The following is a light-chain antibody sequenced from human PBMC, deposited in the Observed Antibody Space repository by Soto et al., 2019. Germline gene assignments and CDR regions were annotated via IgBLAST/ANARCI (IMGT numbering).Light chain of an antibody. CDR1: QGIRND. CDR3: LQDYYYPYT. CDR2: AAY. V-gene: IGKV1-6*01. J-gene: IGKJ5*01. Sequence: AIQMTQSPSSLSASVGDRVTITCRASQGIRNDLAWYQQKPGKAPKLMIYAAYSLQSGVSSRFSGSGSGTDCTLTISSLQPEDVATYYCLQDYYYPYTFGQGTRLEIK.